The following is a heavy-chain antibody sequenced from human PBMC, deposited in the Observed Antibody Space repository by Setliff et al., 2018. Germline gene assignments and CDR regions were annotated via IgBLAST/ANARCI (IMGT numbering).Heavy chain of an antibody. Sequence: SETLSLTCTVSGGSISSSDFYWGWIRQPPGKGLEWIGSIYYSGTTYYNPSLKSPVTISIDTSKNQFSLKLSSVTAADTAVYYCATRKSRGRLYYMDVWGKGTTVTVSS. CDR3: ATRKSRGRLYYMDV. CDR2: IYYSGTT. D-gene: IGHD1-26*01. J-gene: IGHJ6*03. V-gene: IGHV4-39*01. CDR1: GGSISSSDFY.